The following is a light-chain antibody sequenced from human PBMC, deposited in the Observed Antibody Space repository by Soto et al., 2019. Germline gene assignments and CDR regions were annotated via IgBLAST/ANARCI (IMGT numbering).Light chain of an antibody. V-gene: IGKV3-11*01. CDR2: DAS. CDR1: QSVSSS. J-gene: IGKJ5*01. Sequence: EIVMTQCPATLSVSPGDTATLSCGASQSVSSSLAWYQQKPGQAPRLLIYDASNRATGIPARFSGSGSGTDFTLTISSPEPEDFAVYYCQQCSNWPPITFGQGTRLEIK. CDR3: QQCSNWPPIT.